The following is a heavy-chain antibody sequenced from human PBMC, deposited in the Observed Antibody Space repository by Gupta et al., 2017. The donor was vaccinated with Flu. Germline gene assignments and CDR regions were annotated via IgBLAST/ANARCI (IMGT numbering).Heavy chain of an antibody. CDR1: F. CDR3: ARRGTYYFDF. D-gene: IGHD1-7*01. V-gene: IGHV4-31*02. Sequence: FWAWIRQVPGKGLEWIGYVHSSGNTYYNPSLRSRLMMSIDTAKNEFSLEMTSLTAADTAMYYCARRGTYYFDFWGQGALVTVSS. CDR2: VHSSGNT. J-gene: IGHJ4*02.